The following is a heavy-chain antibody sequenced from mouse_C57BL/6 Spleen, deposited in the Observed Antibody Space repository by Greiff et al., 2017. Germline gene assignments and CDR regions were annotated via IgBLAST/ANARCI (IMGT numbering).Heavy chain of an antibody. CDR3: TREDYGSSHYAMDN. J-gene: IGHJ4*01. CDR2: ISSGGDYF. D-gene: IGHD1-1*01. CDR1: GFTFSSYA. V-gene: IGHV5-9-1*02. Sequence: EVMLVESGEGLVKPGGSLKLSCAASGFTFSSYALSWVRQTPEKRLEWVAYISSGGDYFYYADTVKGRFTISRDNARNTLYLQMSSLKSEDTAMYYCTREDYGSSHYAMDNWGEGASVTDS.